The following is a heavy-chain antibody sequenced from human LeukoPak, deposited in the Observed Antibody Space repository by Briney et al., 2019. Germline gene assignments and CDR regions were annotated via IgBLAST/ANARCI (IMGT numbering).Heavy chain of an antibody. CDR1: GFTFSSCA. J-gene: IGHJ4*02. CDR3: AKDGDFYDRSGRFDY. D-gene: IGHD3-22*01. V-gene: IGHV3-23*01. CDR2: ISGSGGST. Sequence: GGSLRLSCAASGFTFSSCAMSWVRQAPGKGLEWVSAISGSGGSTYYADSVKGRFTISRDNSKNTLYLQMNSLRAEDTAIYYCAKDGDFYDRSGRFDYWGQGTLVTVSS.